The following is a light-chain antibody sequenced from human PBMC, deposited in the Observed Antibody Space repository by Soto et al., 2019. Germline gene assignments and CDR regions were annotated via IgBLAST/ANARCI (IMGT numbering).Light chain of an antibody. J-gene: IGLJ2*01. CDR1: SSNIGSNH. CDR2: RSD. V-gene: IGLV1-47*01. Sequence: QSVLTQPPSTSGTPGQRVTISCSGSSSNIGSNHVYLYQQFPGMAPKLLMYRSDQRPTGVPDRFSGSKSGTSASLAIRGLRSDDEADYYCSARDDSLSGVVFGGGTKLTVL. CDR3: SARDDSLSGVV.